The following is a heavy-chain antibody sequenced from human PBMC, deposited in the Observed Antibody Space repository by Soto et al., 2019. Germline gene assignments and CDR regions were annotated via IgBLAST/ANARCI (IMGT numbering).Heavy chain of an antibody. CDR1: GGSISSNGYY. J-gene: IGHJ5*02. CDR3: ARDVRTAMVLDP. CDR2: IYHSGST. D-gene: IGHD5-18*01. Sequence: QVQLQESGPGLVKPSQTLSLTCTVSGGSISSNGYYWNWIRQYPGKGLEWIGYIYHSGSTYYNPSLKSRVTISLDTSKNRFSLNLSSVTAADTAMYYCARDVRTAMVLDPWGQGTLVTVSS. V-gene: IGHV4-31*03.